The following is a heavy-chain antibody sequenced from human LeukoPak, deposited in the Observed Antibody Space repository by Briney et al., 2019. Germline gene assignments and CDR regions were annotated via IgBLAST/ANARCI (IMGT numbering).Heavy chain of an antibody. Sequence: ASVKVSCKASGCTFTGYYMHWVRLAPGQGLEWMGWINPNSGGTNYAQKFQGRVTMTRDTSISTAYMELTRLKSDDTAVYYCARGFDYYYYGMDVWGQGTTVTVS. V-gene: IGHV1-2*02. CDR1: GCTFTGYY. J-gene: IGHJ6*02. CDR2: INPNSGGT. CDR3: ARGFDYYYYGMDV.